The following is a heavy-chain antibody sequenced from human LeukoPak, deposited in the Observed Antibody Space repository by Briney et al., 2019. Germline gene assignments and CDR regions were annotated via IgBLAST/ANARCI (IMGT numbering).Heavy chain of an antibody. J-gene: IGHJ4*02. CDR2: IKQDGSEK. D-gene: IGHD7-27*01. CDR3: ARRTNGAFDY. V-gene: IGHV3-7*01. CDR1: GFTFSSYV. Sequence: GRSLRLSCAASGFTFSSYVMHWVRQAPGKGLEWVANIKQDGSEKYYVDSVKGRFTISRDNAKNSLYLQMKSLRAEDTAVYYCARRTNGAFDYWGQGTLVTVSS.